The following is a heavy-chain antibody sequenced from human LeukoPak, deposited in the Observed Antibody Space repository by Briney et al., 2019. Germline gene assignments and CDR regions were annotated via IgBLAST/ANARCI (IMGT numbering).Heavy chain of an antibody. V-gene: IGHV3-66*01. CDR1: GLTVSGKY. CDR2: IYSGGST. Sequence: GGSLRLSCAASGLTVSGKYMMWVRQAPGKRLEWVSLIYSGGSTYYADSVKGSFTISRDNSKNTLYLQMSSLRAEDTALYYCARGFGPNAFDIWGQGTMVTVSS. J-gene: IGHJ3*02. CDR3: ARGFGPNAFDI. D-gene: IGHD3-3*01.